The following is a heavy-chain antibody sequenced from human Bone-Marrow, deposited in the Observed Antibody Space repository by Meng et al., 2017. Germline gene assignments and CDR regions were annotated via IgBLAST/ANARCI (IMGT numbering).Heavy chain of an antibody. CDR2: IYYSGST. CDR1: GGSISSYY. CDR3: ARAWGGSGSFFRD. Sequence: SETLSLTCTVSGGSISSYYWSWIRQPPGKGLEWIGYIYYSGSTNYNPSLKSRVTISVDTSKNQFSLKPSSVTAADTAVYYCARAWGGSGSFFRDWGQGRLVTVSS. J-gene: IGHJ4*02. D-gene: IGHD3-10*01. V-gene: IGHV4-59*01.